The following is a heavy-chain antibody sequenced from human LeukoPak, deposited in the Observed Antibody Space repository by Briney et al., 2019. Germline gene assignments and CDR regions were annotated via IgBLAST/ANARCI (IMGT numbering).Heavy chain of an antibody. CDR1: GFTFSSYS. CDR3: ARDEDIAARGDAFDI. CDR2: ISSSSSYI. V-gene: IGHV3-21*01. Sequence: GGSLRLSCAASGFTFSSYSMNWVRQAPGKGLEWVSSISSSSSYIYYADSVKGRFTISRDNAKNSLYLQMNSLRAEDTAVYYCARDEDIAARGDAFDIWGQGTMVTVSS. J-gene: IGHJ3*02. D-gene: IGHD6-6*01.